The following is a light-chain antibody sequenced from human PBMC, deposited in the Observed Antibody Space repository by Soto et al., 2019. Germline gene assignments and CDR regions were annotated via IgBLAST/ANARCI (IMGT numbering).Light chain of an antibody. CDR3: SSYTRSTTLV. J-gene: IGLJ2*01. Sequence: QSALTQPASVSGSPGQSITISCTGTSSDVGGYDFVPWYQQHPGKAPKLMIYDVSNRPSGVSDRFSGSKSGNTASLTISGLQAEDEADYYCSSYTRSTTLVFGGGTKLTVL. CDR2: DVS. CDR1: SSDVGGYDF. V-gene: IGLV2-14*03.